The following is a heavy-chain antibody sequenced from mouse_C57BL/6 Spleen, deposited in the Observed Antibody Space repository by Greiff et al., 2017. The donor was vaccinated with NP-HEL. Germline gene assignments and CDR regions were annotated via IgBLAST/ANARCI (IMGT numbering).Heavy chain of an antibody. Sequence: QVQLKESGPELVKPGASVKISCKASGYAFSSSWMNWVKQRPGKGLEWIGRIYPGDGDTNYNGKFKGKATLTADKSSSTAYMQLSSLTSEDSAVYFCARRGTVVLDYWGQGTTLTVSS. CDR1: GYAFSSSW. J-gene: IGHJ2*01. CDR3: ARRGTVVLDY. D-gene: IGHD1-1*01. CDR2: IYPGDGDT. V-gene: IGHV1-82*01.